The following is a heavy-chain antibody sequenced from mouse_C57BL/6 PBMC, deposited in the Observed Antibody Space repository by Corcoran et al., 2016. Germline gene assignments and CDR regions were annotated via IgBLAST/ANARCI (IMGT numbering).Heavy chain of an antibody. D-gene: IGHD2-5*01. Sequence: QIQLVQSGPELKKPGETVKISCKASGYTFTTYGMSWVKQAPGKGLKWMGWINTYSGVPTYADDFKGRFAFSLETSASTAYLQINNLKNEDTATYFCARMGSNIDYWGQGTTLTVSS. CDR1: GYTFTTYG. J-gene: IGHJ2*01. V-gene: IGHV9-3*01. CDR2: INTYSGVP. CDR3: ARMGSNIDY.